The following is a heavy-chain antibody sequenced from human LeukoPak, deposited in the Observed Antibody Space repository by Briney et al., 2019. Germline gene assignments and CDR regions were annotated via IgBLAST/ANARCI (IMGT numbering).Heavy chain of an antibody. J-gene: IGHJ6*03. D-gene: IGHD6-13*01. CDR1: GGSISSYY. CDR3: ARVGAAAAPWDYYYMDV. V-gene: IGHV4-4*09. CDR2: IYTSGST. Sequence: SETPSLTCTVSGGSISSYYWSWIRQPPGKGLEWIGYIYTSGSTNYNPSLKSRVTISVDTSKSQFSLKLSSVTAADTAVYYCARVGAAAAPWDYYYMDVWGKGTTVTVSS.